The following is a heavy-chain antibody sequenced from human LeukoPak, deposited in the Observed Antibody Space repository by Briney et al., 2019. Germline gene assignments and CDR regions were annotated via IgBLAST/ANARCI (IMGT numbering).Heavy chain of an antibody. CDR3: ARDVRGIAAAGFDY. CDR2: ISSSSSTI. CDR1: GFTFSSYS. V-gene: IGHV3-48*04. D-gene: IGHD6-13*01. J-gene: IGHJ4*02. Sequence: GGSLRLSCAASGFTFSSYSMNWVRQAPGKGLEWVSYISSSSSTIYYADSVKGRFTISRDNAKNSRYLQMNSLRAEDTAVYYCARDVRGIAAAGFDYWGQGTLVTVSS.